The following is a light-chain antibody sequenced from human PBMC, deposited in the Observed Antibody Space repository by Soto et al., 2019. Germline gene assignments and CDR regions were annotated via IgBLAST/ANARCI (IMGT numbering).Light chain of an antibody. Sequence: DIQMTQSPSSLSASVGDRVTVTCRASQSISSYLNWYQQKPGKAPKLLIYGASSLQSGVPSRFSGSGSGTDFTLTISSPQPEDFATYFCQQSYSTPYTFGQGTNLEIK. CDR2: GAS. J-gene: IGKJ2*01. V-gene: IGKV1-39*01. CDR1: QSISSY. CDR3: QQSYSTPYT.